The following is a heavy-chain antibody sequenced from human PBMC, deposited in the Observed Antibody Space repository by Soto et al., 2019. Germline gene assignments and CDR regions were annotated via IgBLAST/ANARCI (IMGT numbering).Heavy chain of an antibody. J-gene: IGHJ4*02. V-gene: IGHV3-30-3*01. Sequence: LRLSCAASGFTFSSYAMHWARQAPGKGLEWVAVISYDGSNKYYADSVKGRFTISRDNSKNTLYLQMNSLRAEDTAVYYCATQKGWFGELPYFDYWGQGTLVTVSS. CDR2: ISYDGSNK. CDR1: GFTFSSYA. CDR3: ATQKGWFGELPYFDY. D-gene: IGHD3-10*01.